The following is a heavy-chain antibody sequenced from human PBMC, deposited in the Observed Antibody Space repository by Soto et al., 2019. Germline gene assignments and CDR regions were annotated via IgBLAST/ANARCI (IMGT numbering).Heavy chain of an antibody. J-gene: IGHJ4*02. Sequence: EVQLLESGGGLVQPGGSLRLSCAASGFTFNNYAMTWVGQAPGKGLEWVLAISGGGDTTSYADSVKGRFTVSRDGSKNTLYLQMSSRRAEDTALYYCAKGRGGSGSLTPRVDFWGQGTLVTVSS. V-gene: IGHV3-23*01. CDR2: ISGGGDTT. D-gene: IGHD3-10*01. CDR1: GFTFNNYA. CDR3: AKGRGGSGSLTPRVDF.